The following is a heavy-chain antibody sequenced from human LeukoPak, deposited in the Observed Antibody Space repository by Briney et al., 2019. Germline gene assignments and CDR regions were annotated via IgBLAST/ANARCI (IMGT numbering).Heavy chain of an antibody. Sequence: SETLSLTCTVSGGSISSGGYYWSWIRQPPGKGLEWIGYIYHSGSTYYNPSLKSRVTISVDRSKNQFSLKLSSVTAADTAVYYCARDPTGGRGSYLGNYFDYWGQGTLVTVSS. D-gene: IGHD1-26*01. CDR2: IYHSGST. J-gene: IGHJ4*02. V-gene: IGHV4-30-2*01. CDR1: GGSISSGGYY. CDR3: ARDPTGGRGSYLGNYFDY.